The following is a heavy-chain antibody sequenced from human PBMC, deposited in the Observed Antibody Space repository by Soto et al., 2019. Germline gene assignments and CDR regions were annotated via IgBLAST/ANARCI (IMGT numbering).Heavy chain of an antibody. CDR1: GYTFSSYW. CDR3: SRDSYYGNIYYGMDV. CDR2: INRDGSST. D-gene: IGHD3-10*01. J-gene: IGHJ6*02. Sequence: EVQLVESGGGLVQPGGSLRLSCAASGYTFSSYWMHWVRQVPGKGLVWVSRINRDGSSTSYADSVKGRFTISRDNAKNTMYLQMSSLRAEDTAVYYCSRDSYYGNIYYGMDVWGQGTTVTVSS. V-gene: IGHV3-74*01.